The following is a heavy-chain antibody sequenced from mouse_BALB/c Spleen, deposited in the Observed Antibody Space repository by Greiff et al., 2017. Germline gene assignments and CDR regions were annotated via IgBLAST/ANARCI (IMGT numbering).Heavy chain of an antibody. Sequence: EVKLQQSGPGLVKPSQSLSLTCTVTGYSITSDYAWNWIRQFPGNKLEWMGYISYSGSTSYNPSLKSRISITRDTSKNQFFLQLNSVTTEDTATYYCASGYGNYYFDYWGQGTTLTVSS. CDR2: ISYSGST. V-gene: IGHV3-2*02. D-gene: IGHD2-10*02. CDR3: ASGYGNYYFDY. J-gene: IGHJ2*01. CDR1: GYSITSDYA.